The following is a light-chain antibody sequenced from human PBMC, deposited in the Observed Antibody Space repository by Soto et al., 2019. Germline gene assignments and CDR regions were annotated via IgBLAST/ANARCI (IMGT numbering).Light chain of an antibody. V-gene: IGLV2-23*01. Sequence: QSVLTQPASVSGSPGQSITISCTGTSSDVGRYNIVSWYQQHPGKATKLMIYEGSKRPSGVSNRFSGSKSGNTASLTISGLQAEDEAEYSCRSYAGSRTYVFGTGAKLTVL. CDR3: RSYAGSRTYV. CDR2: EGS. CDR1: SSDVGRYNI. J-gene: IGLJ1*01.